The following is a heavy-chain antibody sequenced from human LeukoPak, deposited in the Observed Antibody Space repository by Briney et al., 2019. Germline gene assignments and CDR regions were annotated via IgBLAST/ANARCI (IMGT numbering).Heavy chain of an antibody. CDR3: ARSSPNYYDSSGYYPRFDY. D-gene: IGHD3-22*01. Sequence: GGSLRLSCAASGFTFSSYAMSWVRQAPGKGLEWVSAISGSGGSTYYADSVKGRFTISRDNSKNTLYLQMHSLRAEDTAVYYCARSSPNYYDSSGYYPRFDYWGQGTLVTVSS. CDR2: ISGSGGST. V-gene: IGHV3-23*01. CDR1: GFTFSSYA. J-gene: IGHJ4*02.